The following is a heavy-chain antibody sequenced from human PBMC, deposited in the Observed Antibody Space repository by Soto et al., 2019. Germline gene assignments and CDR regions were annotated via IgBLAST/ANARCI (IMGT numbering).Heavy chain of an antibody. CDR2: IDWDDDK. D-gene: IGHD6-19*01. CDR3: ARMGIAVAGTTSAFDY. Sequence: SGPTLVNPTQTLTLTCTFSGFSLSTSGMCVSWIRQPPGKALEWLALIDWDDDKYYSTSLKTRLTISKDTSKNQVVLTMTKMDPVDTATYYCARMGIAVAGTTSAFDYWGQGTLGTVSS. CDR1: GFSLSTSGMC. J-gene: IGHJ4*02. V-gene: IGHV2-70*01.